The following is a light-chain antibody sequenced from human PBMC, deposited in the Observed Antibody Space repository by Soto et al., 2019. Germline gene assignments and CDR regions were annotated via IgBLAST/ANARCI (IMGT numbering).Light chain of an antibody. Sequence: DIQMTQSPSSLSASLGDRVTITCRASQSVSTYLNWYQQRLGEAPKLLSYAASTLQSGVPSRFSGSGSGTDFTLTISSLQPEDFATYYCQQSYSTPQTFGQGTKVDIK. CDR2: AAS. V-gene: IGKV1-39*01. CDR1: QSVSTY. J-gene: IGKJ1*01. CDR3: QQSYSTPQT.